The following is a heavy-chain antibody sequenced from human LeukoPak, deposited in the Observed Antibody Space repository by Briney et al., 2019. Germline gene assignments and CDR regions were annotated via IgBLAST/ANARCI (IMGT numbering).Heavy chain of an antibody. CDR1: GGTFSSYT. J-gene: IGHJ5*02. Sequence: VASVKVSCKASGGTFSSYTISWVRQAPGQGLEWMGRIIPILGIANYAQKFQGRVTITADKSTSTAYMELSSLRSEDTAVYYCARSQRGRSPPPWGQGTLVTVSS. D-gene: IGHD3-10*01. V-gene: IGHV1-69*02. CDR2: IIPILGIA. CDR3: ARSQRGRSPPP.